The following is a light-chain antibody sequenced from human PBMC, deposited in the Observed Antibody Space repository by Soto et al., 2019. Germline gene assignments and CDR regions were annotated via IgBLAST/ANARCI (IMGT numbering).Light chain of an antibody. CDR1: QSISSW. J-gene: IGKJ4*01. CDR3: QQSYSNPLT. Sequence: IQRTQSPSTLSASVGDRVTITCRASQSISSWLAWYQQKPGKAPKLLIYAASSLQSGVPSRFSGSGSGADFTLTFSSLQPEDFATYYCQQSYSNPLTFGGGTKV. V-gene: IGKV1-39*01. CDR2: AAS.